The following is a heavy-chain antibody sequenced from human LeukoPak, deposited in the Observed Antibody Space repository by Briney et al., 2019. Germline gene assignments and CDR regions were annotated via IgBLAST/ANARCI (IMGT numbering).Heavy chain of an antibody. V-gene: IGHV4-59*01. J-gene: IGHJ3*02. D-gene: IGHD5/OR15-5a*01. CDR3: AREMSTGSGAFDI. CDR2: IYYSGST. CDR1: GGSISSYY. Sequence: TSETLSLTCTVSGGSISSYYWSWIRQPPGKGLEWIGYIYYSGSTNYNPSLKSRITISVDTSKNQFSLKLRSVTAADTAVYYCAREMSTGSGAFDICEQGTMVTVSS.